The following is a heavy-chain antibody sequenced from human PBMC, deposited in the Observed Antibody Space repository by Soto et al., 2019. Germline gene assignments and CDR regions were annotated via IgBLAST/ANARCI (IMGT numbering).Heavy chain of an antibody. J-gene: IGHJ5*01. D-gene: IGHD1-1*01. Sequence: PSETLSLTCTVSGGSINTCDYYWGWVRQPPGKGLAWIGSICSSGSTYYNPSLKSRVTISVDTSRNQFSLRLNSVTAADTAVYYVAKRPRGTGTYAPPHYSCG. CDR1: GGSINTCDYY. CDR3: AKRPRGTGTYAPPHYS. V-gene: IGHV4-39*01. CDR2: ICSSGST.